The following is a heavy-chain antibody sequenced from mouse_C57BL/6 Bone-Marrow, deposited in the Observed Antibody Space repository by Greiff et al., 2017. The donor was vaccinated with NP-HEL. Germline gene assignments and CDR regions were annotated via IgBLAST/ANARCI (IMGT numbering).Heavy chain of an antibody. V-gene: IGHV8-8*01. CDR1: GFSLSTFGMG. CDR3: ARRPYYEYDVGLGYAMDY. D-gene: IGHD2-4*01. Sequence: QVTLKESGPGILQPSQTLSLTCSFSGFSLSTFGMGVGWIRQPSGKGLEWLAHIWWDDDKYYNPALKSRLTISKDTSKNQVFLKIANVDTADTATYYCARRPYYEYDVGLGYAMDYWGQGTSVTVSS. CDR2: IWWDDDK. J-gene: IGHJ4*01.